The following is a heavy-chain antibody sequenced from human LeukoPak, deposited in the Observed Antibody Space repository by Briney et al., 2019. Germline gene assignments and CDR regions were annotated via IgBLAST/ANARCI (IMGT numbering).Heavy chain of an antibody. CDR1: GYSISSGYY. V-gene: IGHV4-38-2*01. J-gene: IGHJ4*02. Sequence: SETLSLTCVVSGYSISSGYYLGWVRQPPGKGLEWIGSTYHRGNTYYNPPLKSRVTISVDPSKNQISLKLSSVTAADTAMYYCARRSSRWYELDYWGQGTLVTVSS. D-gene: IGHD6-19*01. CDR2: TYHRGNT. CDR3: ARRSSRWYELDY.